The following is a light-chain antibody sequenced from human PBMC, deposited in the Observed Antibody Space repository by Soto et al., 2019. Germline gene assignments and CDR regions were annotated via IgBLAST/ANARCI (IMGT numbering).Light chain of an antibody. V-gene: IGLV1-47*01. J-gene: IGLJ3*02. CDR2: RNN. CDR3: AAWDDSLSANWV. CDR1: SSNIGSNY. Sequence: QSVLTQPPSASGTPGQRVTISCSGSSSNIGSNYVYWYQQLPGTAPKLLIYRNNQRPSGVPDRFSGSKSGTSASLAISGLRSEDEADYYCAAWDDSLSANWVFGGGTQLTVL.